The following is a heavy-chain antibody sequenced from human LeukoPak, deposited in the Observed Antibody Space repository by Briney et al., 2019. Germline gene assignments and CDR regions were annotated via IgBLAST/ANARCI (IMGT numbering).Heavy chain of an antibody. CDR2: ISYDGSNK. CDR1: GFTFSSYG. V-gene: IGHV3-30*18. CDR3: AKLTVELWRYFDY. J-gene: IGHJ4*02. Sequence: GGSLRLSCAASGFTFSSYGMHWVRQAPGKGLEWVAVISYDGSNKYYADSVKGRFTISRDNSKNTLYLQMNSLRAEDTAVYYCAKLTVELWRYFDYWGQGTLVTVSS. D-gene: IGHD3-16*01.